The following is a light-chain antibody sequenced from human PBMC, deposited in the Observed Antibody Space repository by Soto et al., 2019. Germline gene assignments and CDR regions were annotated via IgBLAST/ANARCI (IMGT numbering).Light chain of an antibody. CDR2: WAF. CDR3: QQCYSTPWT. CDR1: QSVLYSSNNKNY. J-gene: IGKJ1*01. V-gene: IGKV4-1*01. Sequence: DIVMTQSPASLAVSLGERATINCKSSQSVLYSSNNKNYLAWYQQKPGQPPKLLIYWAFTRESGVPDRFSGSGSGTDFTLTISSLQAEDVAVYYCQQCYSTPWTFGQGTKVEIK.